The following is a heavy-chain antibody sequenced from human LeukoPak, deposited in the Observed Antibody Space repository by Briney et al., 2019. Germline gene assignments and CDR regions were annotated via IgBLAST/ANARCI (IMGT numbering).Heavy chain of an antibody. CDR2: IRSKTYGGTT. CDR3: ARDSQWAFGM. CDR1: GFTFGDYA. J-gene: IGHJ3*02. V-gene: IGHV3-49*04. D-gene: IGHD6-19*01. Sequence: GGSLRLSCTGSGFTFGDYAISWVRQAPGKGLEWVGFIRSKTYGGTTEYAASVRDRFTVYRDDPRSIAYLQVNSLKTEDTGVYYCARDSQWAFGMWGQGTVVTVSS.